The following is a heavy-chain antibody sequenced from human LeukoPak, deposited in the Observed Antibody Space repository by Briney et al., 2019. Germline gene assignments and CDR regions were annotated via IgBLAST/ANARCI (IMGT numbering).Heavy chain of an antibody. J-gene: IGHJ6*03. CDR1: GFTFSSYE. CDR2: ISSSGSTI. V-gene: IGHV3-48*03. CDR3: ARAWHYYYMDV. Sequence: GGSLRLSCAASGFTFSSYEMNWVRQAPGKGLEWVSYISSSGSTIYYADSGKGRFTISRENAKNSLYLQMNSLRAEDTAVYYCARAWHYYYMDVWGKGTTVTISS.